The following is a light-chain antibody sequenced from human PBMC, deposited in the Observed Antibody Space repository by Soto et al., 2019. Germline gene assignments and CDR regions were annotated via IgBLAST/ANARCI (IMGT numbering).Light chain of an antibody. CDR1: SSNIGSNI. V-gene: IGLV1-44*01. J-gene: IGLJ2*01. CDR2: NNN. CDR3: AAWDDSLNGHVV. Sequence: QSVLTQPPSASGIPGQRVTISCSGSSSNIGSNIVNWYQQLPGTAPKLLMYNNNQRPSGVPDRFSGSKSGTSASLAISGLQSEDEADYYCAAWDDSLNGHVVFGGGTKLTVL.